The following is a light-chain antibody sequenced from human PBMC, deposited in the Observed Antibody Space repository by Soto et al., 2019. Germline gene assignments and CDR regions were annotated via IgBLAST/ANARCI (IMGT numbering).Light chain of an antibody. V-gene: IGKV3-15*01. CDR2: GAS. Sequence: EIVMTQSPATLSVSPGERATLSCRASQSVSSNLAWYQQKPGQAPRLLIYGASTRATGIPARFSGSGSGTEFHLTIRSLQAEDFAVYYCQQYNNWPPPLTFGGGTKVEIK. J-gene: IGKJ4*01. CDR1: QSVSSN. CDR3: QQYNNWPPPLT.